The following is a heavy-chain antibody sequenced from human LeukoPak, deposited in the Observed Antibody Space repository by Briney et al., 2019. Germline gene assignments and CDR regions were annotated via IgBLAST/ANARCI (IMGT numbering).Heavy chain of an antibody. D-gene: IGHD3-10*01. V-gene: IGHV3-53*01. Sequence: GGSLRLSCAASAFTFRNYAMSWVRQAPGKGLEWVSVIYSGGSTYYADSVKGRFTISRDNSKNTLYLQMNSLRAEDTAVYYCARGIMVRGVITYFDYWGQGTLVTVSS. CDR3: ARGIMVRGVITYFDY. CDR1: AFTFRNYA. J-gene: IGHJ4*02. CDR2: IYSGGST.